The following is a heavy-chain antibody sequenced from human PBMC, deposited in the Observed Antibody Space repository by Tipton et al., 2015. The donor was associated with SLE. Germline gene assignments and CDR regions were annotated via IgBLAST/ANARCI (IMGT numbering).Heavy chain of an antibody. D-gene: IGHD3-10*01. Sequence: QLVQSGPEVKKPGASVKVSCKASGYTFTSYGISWVRQAPGQGLEWMGWISAYNGNTNYAQKLQGRVTMTTDTSTSTAYMELRSLRSDDTAVYYCARSRVTMVRGVITFYFDYWGQGTLVTVSS. CDR1: GYTFTSYG. V-gene: IGHV1-18*04. CDR3: ARSRVTMVRGVITFYFDY. CDR2: ISAYNGNT. J-gene: IGHJ4*02.